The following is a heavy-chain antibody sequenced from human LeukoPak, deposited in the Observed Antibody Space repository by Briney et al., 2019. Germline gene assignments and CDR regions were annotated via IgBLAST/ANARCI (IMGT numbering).Heavy chain of an antibody. CDR3: ARETTVVTSDAFDI. CDR2: IYTSGST. V-gene: IGHV4-4*07. CDR1: GGSISSYY. J-gene: IGHJ3*02. D-gene: IGHD4-23*01. Sequence: SETLSLTCTVSGGSISSYYWSWIRQPAGKGLEWIGRIYTSGSTNYNPSLKSRVTMSVDTSKNQLSLKLSSVTAADTAVYYCARETTVVTSDAFDIWGQGTMVTVSS.